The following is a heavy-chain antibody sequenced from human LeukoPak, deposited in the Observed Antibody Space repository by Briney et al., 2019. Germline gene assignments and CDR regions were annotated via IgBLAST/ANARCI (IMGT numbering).Heavy chain of an antibody. CDR3: ARISYGSYYYYYMDV. D-gene: IGHD5-18*01. V-gene: IGHV3-11*04. J-gene: IGHJ6*03. Sequence: GGSLRLSCAASGFTFSDYYMSWIRQAPGKGLEWVSYISSSGSTIYYADSVKGRFTISRDNAKNSLYLQMNSLRAEDTAVYYCARISYGSYYYYYMDVWGKGTTVTVSS. CDR2: ISSSGSTI. CDR1: GFTFSDYY.